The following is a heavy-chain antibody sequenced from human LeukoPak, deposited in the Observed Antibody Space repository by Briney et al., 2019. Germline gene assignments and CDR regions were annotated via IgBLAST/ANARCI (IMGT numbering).Heavy chain of an antibody. CDR1: GRSFTDYY. J-gene: IGHJ6*03. CDR3: ARSRVGTTSGHYYYMDV. Sequence: SETLSLTCAVYGRSFTDYYWTWIRQPPGKGLEWIGEINHSGSTNYSPSLNSRVTISVDTSKNQFSLKMTSVTAADTAIYYCARSRVGTTSGHYYYMDVWGKGTTVIVSS. D-gene: IGHD1-1*01. V-gene: IGHV4-34*01. CDR2: INHSGST.